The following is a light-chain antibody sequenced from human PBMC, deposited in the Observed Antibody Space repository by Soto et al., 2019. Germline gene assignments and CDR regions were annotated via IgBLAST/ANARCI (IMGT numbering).Light chain of an antibody. CDR2: EVS. Sequence: QSALAQPASVAGAPGQSITISCTGTSSDVGGYDYFSWYQHHPGKAPKLTIYEVSNRPSGVSNRFSGSKSGNTASLTISGLQAEDEAEYYCSSYTSSSTDGFGTGTKVTV. J-gene: IGLJ1*01. CDR3: SSYTSSSTDG. CDR1: SSDVGGYDY. V-gene: IGLV2-14*01.